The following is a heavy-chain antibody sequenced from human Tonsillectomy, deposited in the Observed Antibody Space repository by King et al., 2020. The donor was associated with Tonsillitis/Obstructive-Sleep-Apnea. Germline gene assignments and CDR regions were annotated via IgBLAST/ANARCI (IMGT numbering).Heavy chain of an antibody. D-gene: IGHD2-8*01. CDR3: ARDHPMGRYWYFDL. CDR1: GFTLSSDS. CDR2: ISSSSSTI. V-gene: IGHV3-48*02. J-gene: IGHJ2*01. Sequence: VQLVESGGGLVQPGGSLRLSCAASGFTLSSDSMNWVRQAPGKGLEWVTYISSSSSTIYYADSVKGRFTISRGNAKNSLYLQMNSLRDEDTAVYYCARDHPMGRYWYFDLWGRGTLVTVSS.